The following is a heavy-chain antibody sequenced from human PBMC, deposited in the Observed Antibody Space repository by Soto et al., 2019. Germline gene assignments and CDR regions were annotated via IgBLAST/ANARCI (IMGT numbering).Heavy chain of an antibody. Sequence: QVQLVQSGAEVKKPGASVKVSCKASGYTFTSYDINWVRQATGQGLEWMGWMNPNSGNTGYAQKAQGRVTMTRTTCIATAYTGLSSLRTVDAAVDYCAGNSGWVAHWGQGTLVTVSS. D-gene: IGHD1-26*01. CDR1: GYTFTSYD. CDR3: AGNSGWVAH. V-gene: IGHV1-8*01. J-gene: IGHJ1*01. CDR2: MNPNSGNT.